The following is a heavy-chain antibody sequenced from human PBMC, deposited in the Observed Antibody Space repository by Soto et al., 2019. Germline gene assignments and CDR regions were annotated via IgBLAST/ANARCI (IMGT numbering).Heavy chain of an antibody. D-gene: IGHD6-19*01. CDR2: IIPIFGTA. CDR3: ARVGAVAGYTIPKDPNYYYYGMDV. Sequence: SVKVSCKASGGTFSSYAISWVRQAPGQGLEWTGGIIPIFGTANYAQKFQGRVTITADESTSTAYMELSSLRSEDTAVYYCARVGAVAGYTIPKDPNYYYYGMDVWGQGTTVTVSS. V-gene: IGHV1-69*13. CDR1: GGTFSSYA. J-gene: IGHJ6*02.